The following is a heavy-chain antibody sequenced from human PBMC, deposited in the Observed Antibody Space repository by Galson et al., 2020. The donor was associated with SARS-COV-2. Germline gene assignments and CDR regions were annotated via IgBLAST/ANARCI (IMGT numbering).Heavy chain of an antibody. V-gene: IGHV1-2*02. Sequence: ASVKVSCKASGYTFTGYYMHWVRQAPGQGLEWMGWINHNSGGTNYAQKFQGRVTMTRDTSISTAYMELSRLRSDDTAVYYCATAIVVVPAAMMLKTYYYYGMDVWGQGTTVTVSS. J-gene: IGHJ6*02. CDR2: INHNSGGT. D-gene: IGHD2-2*01. CDR1: GYTFTGYY. CDR3: ATAIVVVPAAMMLKTYYYYGMDV.